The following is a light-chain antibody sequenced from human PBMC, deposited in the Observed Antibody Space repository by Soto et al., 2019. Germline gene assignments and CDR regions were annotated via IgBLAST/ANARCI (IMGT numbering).Light chain of an antibody. CDR1: SSDVGGYKY. V-gene: IGLV2-8*01. Sequence: QSELTQPPSASGSPGQSVTISCTGTSSDVGGYKYVSWYQQHPGKAPKLLIYEVSKRPSGVPDRFSGSKSGNTASLTVSGLQAADEADYYCSSYAGSYTWVFGGGTKLTVL. CDR2: EVS. J-gene: IGLJ3*02. CDR3: SSYAGSYTWV.